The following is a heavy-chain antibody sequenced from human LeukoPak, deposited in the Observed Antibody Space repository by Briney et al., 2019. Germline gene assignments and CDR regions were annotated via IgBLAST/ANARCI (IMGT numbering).Heavy chain of an antibody. CDR2: INPNSGGT. V-gene: IGHV1-2*02. CDR1: GYTFTGYY. CDR3: AREPPELGSPDY. J-gene: IGHJ4*02. Sequence: ASVKVSRKASGYTFTGYYMHWVRQAPGQGLEWMGWINPNSGGTNYAQKFQGRVTMTRDTSISTAYMELSRLRSDDTAVYYCAREPPELGSPDYWGQGTLVTVSS. D-gene: IGHD7-27*01.